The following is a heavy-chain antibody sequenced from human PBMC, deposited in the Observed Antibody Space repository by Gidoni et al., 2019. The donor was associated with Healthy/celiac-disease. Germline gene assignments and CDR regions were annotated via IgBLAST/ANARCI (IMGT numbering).Heavy chain of an antibody. Sequence: QMQLVQSGPEVKKPGTSVKDSCKAAGFTCTSSAMQWVRPARGQRLEWIGGIGVGSGNPNYAQKCQERVTITRDMSTSTAYMELSSLRSEDTAVYYCAGPIYYDSMVWGQGTLVTVSS. CDR3: AGPIYYDSMV. J-gene: IGHJ4*02. V-gene: IGHV1-58*02. CDR2: IGVGSGNP. CDR1: GFTCTSSA. D-gene: IGHD3-22*01.